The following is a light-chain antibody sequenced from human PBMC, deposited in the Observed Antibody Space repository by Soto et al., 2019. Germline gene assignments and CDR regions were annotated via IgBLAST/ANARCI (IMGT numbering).Light chain of an antibody. CDR2: GAS. V-gene: IGKV3-15*01. J-gene: IGKJ1*01. Sequence: DIGMTQPPATLSVSPGERATLSCRASQSVSSNLAWYQQKPGQAPRLLIYGASTRATGIPARFSGSGSGTEFTLTISSLQSEDFAVYYCQQYNNWPGTFGQGSMVDIK. CDR3: QQYNNWPGT. CDR1: QSVSSN.